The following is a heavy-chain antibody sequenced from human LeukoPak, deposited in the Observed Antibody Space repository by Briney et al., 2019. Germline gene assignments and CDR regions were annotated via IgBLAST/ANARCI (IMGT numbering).Heavy chain of an antibody. CDR1: EITFSTYA. Sequence: GGSLRLSCAASEITFSTYAMNWVRQAPGKGLEWVSVISGSAASTSYADSVKGRFTISRDNSRNTLYLQMNNLRAEDTAVYYCAKEGRNWGRDWFDYWGQGTLVTVSS. CDR3: AKEGRNWGRDWFDY. V-gene: IGHV3-23*01. J-gene: IGHJ4*02. CDR2: ISGSAAST. D-gene: IGHD7-27*01.